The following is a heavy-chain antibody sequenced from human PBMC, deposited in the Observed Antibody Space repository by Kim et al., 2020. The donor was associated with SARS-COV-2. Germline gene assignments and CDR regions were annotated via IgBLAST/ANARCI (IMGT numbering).Heavy chain of an antibody. CDR1: GGSISSSSYY. J-gene: IGHJ4*02. CDR3: ARILGSGSYPGY. Sequence: SETLSLTCTVSGGSISSSSYYWGWIRQPPGKGLEWIGSIYYSGSTYYNPSLKSRVTISVDTSKNQFSLKLSSVTAADTAVYYCARILGSGSYPGYWGQGTLVTVSS. CDR2: IYYSGST. V-gene: IGHV4-39*01. D-gene: IGHD3-10*01.